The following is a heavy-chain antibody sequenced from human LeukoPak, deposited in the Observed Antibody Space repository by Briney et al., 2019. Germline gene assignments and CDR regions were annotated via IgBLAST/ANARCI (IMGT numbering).Heavy chain of an antibody. CDR2: INPSGGST. CDR3: ARDHLDYYGSGMNWFDP. CDR1: GYTFTSYY. J-gene: IGHJ5*02. V-gene: IGHV1-46*01. Sequence: ASVKVSSKASGYTFTSYYMHWVRQAPGQGLEWMGLINPSGGSTSYAQKFQGRVTMTRDTSASTVYMELSSLRSEDTAVYYCARDHLDYYGSGMNWFDPWGQGTLVTVSS. D-gene: IGHD3-10*01.